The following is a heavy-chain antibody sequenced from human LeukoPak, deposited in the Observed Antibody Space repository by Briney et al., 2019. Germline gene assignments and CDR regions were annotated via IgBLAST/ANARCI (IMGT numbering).Heavy chain of an antibody. J-gene: IGHJ6*03. CDR3: ATRFSQNRNSFTYYYYYYMDV. CDR1: GGSISSYY. V-gene: IGHV4-59*12. CDR2: IYYSGST. D-gene: IGHD4-23*01. Sequence: PSETLSLTCTVSGGSISSYYWSWIRQPPGKGLEWIGYIYYSGSTNYNPSLKSRVTISVDTSKNQFSLKLSSVTAADTAVYYCATRFSQNRNSFTYYYYYYMDVWGKGTTVTVSS.